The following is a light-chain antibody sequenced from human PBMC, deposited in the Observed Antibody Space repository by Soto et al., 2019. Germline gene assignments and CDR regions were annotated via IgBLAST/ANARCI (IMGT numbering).Light chain of an antibody. CDR1: ENIGVW. Sequence: DIQMTQSPSTLSASVGDRFTITCLASENIGVWLAWYQQKPGKAPKLLIYKASSLQSGVPSRFSGGGSGTEFTPTISSLQPDDFATYYCQQYHTYSWTFGQGTKVDI. V-gene: IGKV1-5*03. J-gene: IGKJ1*01. CDR3: QQYHTYSWT. CDR2: KAS.